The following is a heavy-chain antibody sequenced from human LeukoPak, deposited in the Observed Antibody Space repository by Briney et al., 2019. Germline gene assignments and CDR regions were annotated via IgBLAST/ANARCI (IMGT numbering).Heavy chain of an antibody. CDR2: IIPIFGTA. Sequence: SVKVSCKASGGTFSSYAISWVRQAPGQGLEWTGGIIPIFGTASYAQKFQGRVTITADESTSTAYMELSSLRSEDTAVYYCAREGLGAVRGFYGGNSDYYYGMDVWGQGTTVTVSS. CDR1: GGTFSSYA. D-gene: IGHD4-23*01. V-gene: IGHV1-69*13. CDR3: AREGLGAVRGFYGGNSDYYYGMDV. J-gene: IGHJ6*02.